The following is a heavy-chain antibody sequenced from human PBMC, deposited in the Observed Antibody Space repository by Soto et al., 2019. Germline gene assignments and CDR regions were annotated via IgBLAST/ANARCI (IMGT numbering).Heavy chain of an antibody. CDR3: AKAEDQLWRLFDC. CDR2: ISYDGSNK. D-gene: IGHD5-18*01. Sequence: GGSLRLSCAASGFTFSSYGMHWVRQAPGKGLEWVAVISYDGSNKYYADSVKGRFTISRDNSKNTLYLQMNSLRAEDTAVYYCAKAEDQLWRLFDCWGQGTLVTVSS. CDR1: GFTFSSYG. J-gene: IGHJ4*02. V-gene: IGHV3-30*18.